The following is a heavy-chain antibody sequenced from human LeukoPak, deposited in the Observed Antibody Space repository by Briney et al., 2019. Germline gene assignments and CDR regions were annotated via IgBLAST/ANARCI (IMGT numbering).Heavy chain of an antibody. CDR3: AKDWNYYYDSSGIDY. CDR1: GFTFSSYA. Sequence: GGSLRLSCAASGFTFSSYAMSWVRQAPGKGLEWVSAISGSGGSTYYADSVKGRFTISRDNSKNTLYLQMNSLRAEDTAVYYCAKDWNYYYDSSGIDYWGQGTLVTVSS. V-gene: IGHV3-23*01. CDR2: ISGSGGST. J-gene: IGHJ4*02. D-gene: IGHD3-22*01.